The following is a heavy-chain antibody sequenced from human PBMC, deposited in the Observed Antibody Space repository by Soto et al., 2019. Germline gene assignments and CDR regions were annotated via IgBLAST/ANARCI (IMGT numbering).Heavy chain of an antibody. CDR1: GGSFSGYY. Sequence: ASATRSITCAVYGGSFSGYYWSWLRQPPGKGLEWIGEINHSGSTNYNPSLKSRVTISVDTSKNQFSLKVTSVTAADTAVYYCATANWSHHYFDPWGQGTLVTVSS. CDR2: INHSGST. V-gene: IGHV4-34*01. J-gene: IGHJ5*02. CDR3: ATANWSHHYFDP. D-gene: IGHD1-1*01.